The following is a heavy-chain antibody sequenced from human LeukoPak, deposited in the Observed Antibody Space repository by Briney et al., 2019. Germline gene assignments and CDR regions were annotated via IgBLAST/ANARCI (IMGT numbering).Heavy chain of an antibody. CDR1: GGTFSSYA. V-gene: IGHV1-69*13. CDR2: IIPIFGTA. Sequence: GASEKVSCKASGGTFSSYAISWVRQAPGQGLEWMGGIIPIFGTANYAQKFQGRVTITADESTSTAYMELSSLRSEDTAVYYCARVLERRLDYYYGMDVWGQGTTVTVSS. J-gene: IGHJ6*02. CDR3: ARVLERRLDYYYGMDV. D-gene: IGHD1-1*01.